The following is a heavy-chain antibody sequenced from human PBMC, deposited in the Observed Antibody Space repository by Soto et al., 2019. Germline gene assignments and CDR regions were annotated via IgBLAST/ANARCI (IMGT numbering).Heavy chain of an antibody. CDR2: FDPEDGET. CDR3: ATGLTYYYDSSGYHDAFDI. CDR1: GYTLTELS. D-gene: IGHD3-22*01. J-gene: IGHJ3*02. Sequence: ASVKVSWKVSGYTLTELSMHWVRQAPGKGLDWMGGFDPEDGETIYAQKFQGRVTMTEDTSTDTAYMELSSLRSEDTAVYYCATGLTYYYDSSGYHDAFDIWGQGTMVTVSS. V-gene: IGHV1-24*01.